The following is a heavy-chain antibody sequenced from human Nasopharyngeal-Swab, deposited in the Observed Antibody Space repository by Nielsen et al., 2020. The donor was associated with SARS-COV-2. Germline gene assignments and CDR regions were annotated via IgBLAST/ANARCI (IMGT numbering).Heavy chain of an antibody. J-gene: IGHJ3*02. CDR2: ISGNGGMT. V-gene: IGHV3-21*01. CDR1: GFTFTNYA. Sequence: GGSLRLSCAASGFTFTNYAMTWVRQAPGKGLEWISTISGNGGMTYYADSVRGRFTISRDNAKNSLYLQMNSLRAEDTAVYYCARDGSLYSSGWYISGLDIWGQGTIVTVSS. D-gene: IGHD6-19*01. CDR3: ARDGSLYSSGWYISGLDI.